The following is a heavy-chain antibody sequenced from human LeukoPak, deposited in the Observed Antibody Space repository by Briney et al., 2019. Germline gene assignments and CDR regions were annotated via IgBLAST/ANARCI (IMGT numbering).Heavy chain of an antibody. CDR3: ARADCGGDCDLQHVAFDI. J-gene: IGHJ3*02. V-gene: IGHV5-51*01. CDR1: GYSFTSYW. CDR2: IYPGDSDT. Sequence: GESLKISCKGSGYSFTSYWIGWVRQMPGKGLEWMGIIYPGDSDTRYSPSFQGQVTISADKSISTAYLQWSSLKASDTAMYYCARADCGGDCDLQHVAFDIWGQGTMVTVSS. D-gene: IGHD2-21*02.